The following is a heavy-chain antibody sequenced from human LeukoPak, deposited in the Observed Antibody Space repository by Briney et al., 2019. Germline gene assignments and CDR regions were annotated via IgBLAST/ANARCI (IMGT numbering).Heavy chain of an antibody. CDR2: INTDGSTT. V-gene: IGHV3-74*01. CDR3: AVGPFDY. Sequence: GGSLRLSCAASGFTFSNYWMHWVRQAPGKGLVWVSRINTDGSTTSHADSVKGRFTISRDNAKNTLFLQMNSLRAEDTAVYYCAVGPFDYWGQGTLVTVSS. CDR1: GFTFSNYW. J-gene: IGHJ4*02.